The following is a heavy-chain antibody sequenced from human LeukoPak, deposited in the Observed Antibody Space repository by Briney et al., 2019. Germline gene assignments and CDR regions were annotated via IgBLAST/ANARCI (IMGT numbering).Heavy chain of an antibody. Sequence: NPSETLSLTCTVSGGSISSYYWSWIRQPPGKGLEWIGYIYYSGSTNYNPSLKSRVTISVDTSKNQFSLKLSSVTAADTAVYYCARGTTRDYYGMDVWSQGTTVTVSS. V-gene: IGHV4-59*01. CDR1: GGSISSYY. CDR3: ARGTTRDYYGMDV. D-gene: IGHD1-7*01. CDR2: IYYSGST. J-gene: IGHJ6*02.